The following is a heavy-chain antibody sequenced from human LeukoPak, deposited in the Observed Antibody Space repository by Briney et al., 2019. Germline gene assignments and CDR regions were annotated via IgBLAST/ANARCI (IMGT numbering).Heavy chain of an antibody. V-gene: IGHV3-21*01. J-gene: IGHJ4*02. CDR3: AGGSRRGVGATEY. CDR2: ISSSSSYI. Sequence: SGGSLRLSCAASGFTFSSYSMNWVRQAPGKGLEWVSSISSSSSYIYYADSVKGRFTISRDNSKNTLYLQMNSLRAEDTAVYYCAGGSRRGVGATEYWGQGTLVTVSS. D-gene: IGHD1-26*01. CDR1: GFTFSSYS.